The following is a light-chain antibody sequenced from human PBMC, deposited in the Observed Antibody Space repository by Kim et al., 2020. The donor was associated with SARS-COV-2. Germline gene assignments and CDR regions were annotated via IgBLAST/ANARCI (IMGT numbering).Light chain of an antibody. J-gene: IGKJ4*01. CDR3: QQADSFPLT. V-gene: IGKV1-12*01. Sequence: QMTQSPSSVSASVGDKVTISCRASQHISTSLAWYQQRPGTAPRLLVSAASKLQSGVPSRFSGSGSGTYFTLTISSLQPEDFAIYYCQQADSFPLTFGGGTKVEIK. CDR1: QHISTS. CDR2: AAS.